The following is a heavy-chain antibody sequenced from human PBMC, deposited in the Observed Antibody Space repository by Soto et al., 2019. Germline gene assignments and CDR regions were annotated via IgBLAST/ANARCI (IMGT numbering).Heavy chain of an antibody. CDR3: ASGTATYDFGRGYYRGYFDY. D-gene: IGHD3-3*01. J-gene: IGHJ4*02. CDR2: IYYSGST. Sequence: SETLSLTCTVSGGSISNYYWSWIRQPPGKGLEWIGYIYYSGSTNYNPSLKSRVTMSIDTSKNQFSLKLSSVTAADTAVYYCASGTATYDFGRGYYRGYFDYGGRGALVNVSS. V-gene: IGHV4-59*01. CDR1: GGSISNYY.